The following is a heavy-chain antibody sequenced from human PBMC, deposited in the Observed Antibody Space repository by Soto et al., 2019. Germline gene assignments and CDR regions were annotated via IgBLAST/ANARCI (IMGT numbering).Heavy chain of an antibody. V-gene: IGHV3-15*01. D-gene: IGHD1-20*01. Sequence: TGRSLRLSCAASGFIFSNAWMSWVRQAPGKGLEWVGRIKTKTDGETTDYAAPVKGRFTISRDDSKNTLSLQMNSLKTEDTAVYYCNQDINYWGQGTLVTVSS. CDR1: GFIFSNAW. CDR3: NQDINY. J-gene: IGHJ4*02. CDR2: IKTKTDGETT.